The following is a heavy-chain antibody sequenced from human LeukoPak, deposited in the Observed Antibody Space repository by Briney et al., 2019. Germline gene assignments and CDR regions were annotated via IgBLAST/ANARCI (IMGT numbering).Heavy chain of an antibody. CDR3: ARISLTGYAPISGCFDY. CDR1: GGSVSRSSYY. V-gene: IGHV4-39*07. J-gene: IGHJ4*02. D-gene: IGHD3-9*01. Sequence: SETLSLTCSVSGGSVSRSSYYWGWIRQPPGKGLEWIGSIYHSGSTYYNPSLKSRVTISVDTSKNQFSLKLSSVTAADTAVYYCARISLTGYAPISGCFDYWGQGTLVTVSS. CDR2: IYHSGST.